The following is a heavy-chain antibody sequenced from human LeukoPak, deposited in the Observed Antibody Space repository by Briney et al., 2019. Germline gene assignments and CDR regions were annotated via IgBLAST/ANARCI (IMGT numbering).Heavy chain of an antibody. CDR2: ISSSGSTI. CDR1: GFTFSSYE. V-gene: IGHV3-48*03. D-gene: IGHD1-26*01. Sequence: VGSLRLSCAASGFTFSSYEMNWVRQAPGKGLEWVSYISSSGSTIYYADSVKGRFISSRDNTKNSLYLQMNSLRAEDTAIYYCARDLRIVSGSYLDYWGQGTLVTVSS. J-gene: IGHJ4*02. CDR3: ARDLRIVSGSYLDY.